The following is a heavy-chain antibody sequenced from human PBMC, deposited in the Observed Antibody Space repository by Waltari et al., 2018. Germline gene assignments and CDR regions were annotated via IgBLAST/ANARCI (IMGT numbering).Heavy chain of an antibody. J-gene: IGHJ5*02. CDR1: GGSISSSRYY. V-gene: IGHV4-39*01. D-gene: IGHD5-12*01. CDR3: ARHWKRSGYRFDP. Sequence: QLQLQESGPALVKPSETLSLTCTVSGGSISSSRYYWGWIRQSPGKGLEWIGSIYYSGSTYYNPTLKSRVTISGDTSKNQFSLKLSSVTAADTAVYYCARHWKRSGYRFDPWGQGTLVTVSS. CDR2: IYYSGST.